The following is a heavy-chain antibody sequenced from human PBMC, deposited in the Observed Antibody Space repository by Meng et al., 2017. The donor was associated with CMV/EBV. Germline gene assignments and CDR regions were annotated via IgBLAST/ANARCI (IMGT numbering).Heavy chain of an antibody. CDR3: ATGGNWFDP. D-gene: IGHD3-10*01. CDR1: GGSISSYY. Sequence: SETLSLTCAVSGGSISSYYWSWIRQPPGKGLEWIGYIYYSGSTNYNPSLKSRVTISVDTSKNQFSLKLSSVTAADTAVYYCATGGNWFDPWGQGTLVTVSS. CDR2: IYYSGST. V-gene: IGHV4-59*01. J-gene: IGHJ5*02.